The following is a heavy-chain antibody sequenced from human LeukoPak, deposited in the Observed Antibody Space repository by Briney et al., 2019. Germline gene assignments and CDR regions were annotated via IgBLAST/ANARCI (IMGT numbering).Heavy chain of an antibody. V-gene: IGHV3-7*01. Sequence: GGSLRLSCVTSGFTFSSYWMSWVRLAPGKGLEWVAHIKQDGREKDHVVSMKGRFTISRDNAKNSLYLQMNSLRAEDTAVYYCARALYDTSGCLDYWGQGTLVTVSS. J-gene: IGHJ4*02. D-gene: IGHD3-22*01. CDR2: IKQDGREK. CDR3: ARALYDTSGCLDY. CDR1: GFTFSSYW.